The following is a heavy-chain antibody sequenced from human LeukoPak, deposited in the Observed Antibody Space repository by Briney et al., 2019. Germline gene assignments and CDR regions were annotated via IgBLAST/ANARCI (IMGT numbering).Heavy chain of an antibody. J-gene: IGHJ4*02. CDR3: ARDRTTVTTDQDYSDY. CDR1: GFTVSSNY. V-gene: IGHV3-66*01. CDR2: IYSGGST. Sequence: GGSLRLSCAASGFTVSSNYMSWVRQAPGKGLEWVSVIYSGGSTYYADSVKGRFTISRDNSKNTLYLQMNSLRAEDTAVYYCARDRTTVTTDQDYSDYWGQGTLVTVSS. D-gene: IGHD4-17*01.